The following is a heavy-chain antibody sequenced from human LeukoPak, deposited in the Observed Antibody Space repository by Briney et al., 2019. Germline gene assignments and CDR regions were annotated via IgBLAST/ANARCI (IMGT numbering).Heavy chain of an antibody. V-gene: IGHV4-39*01. CDR1: GGSISSSSYY. CDR2: IYYSGST. CDR3: ARRPGGNTYGYWFDP. J-gene: IGHJ5*02. D-gene: IGHD5-18*01. Sequence: PSETLSLTCSVSGGSISSSSYYWGWIRQPPGKGLEWIGNIYYSGSTYYNPSLKGRVTISVDTSKNQFSLKLSSVTAADTAVYYCARRPGGNTYGYWFDPWGQGTLVTVSS.